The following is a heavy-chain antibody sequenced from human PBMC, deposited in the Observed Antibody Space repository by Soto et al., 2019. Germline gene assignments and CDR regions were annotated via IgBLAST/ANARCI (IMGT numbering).Heavy chain of an antibody. D-gene: IGHD2-21*02. CDR3: AREAAGGDTWDV. Sequence: QVQLQQSGPGLVKPSQTLSLTCTVSGGSISSDYYHWTCIRQSPERGLEWIGYIHHSGRSLYNPYLKSRGTISVDSSKNQFSLHLSAVTAADAEVYFCAREAAGGDTWDVWGQGTKVTVSS. CDR1: GGSISSDYYH. J-gene: IGHJ6*02. CDR2: IHHSGRS. V-gene: IGHV4-30-4*08.